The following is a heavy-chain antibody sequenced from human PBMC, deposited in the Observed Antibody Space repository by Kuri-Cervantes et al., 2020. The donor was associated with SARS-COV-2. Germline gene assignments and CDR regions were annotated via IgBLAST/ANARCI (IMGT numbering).Heavy chain of an antibody. J-gene: IGHJ5*02. CDR1: GYTFTSYG. Sequence: ASVKVSCKASGYTFTSYGISWVRQAPGQGLEWMGWISAYNGNTNYAQKLQGRVTMTTDTSTSTAYMGLRSLRSDDTAVYCCARSDVVPAAIPSRWFDLWGQGTLVTVSS. CDR2: ISAYNGNT. V-gene: IGHV1-18*01. CDR3: ARSDVVPAAIPSRWFDL. D-gene: IGHD2-2*02.